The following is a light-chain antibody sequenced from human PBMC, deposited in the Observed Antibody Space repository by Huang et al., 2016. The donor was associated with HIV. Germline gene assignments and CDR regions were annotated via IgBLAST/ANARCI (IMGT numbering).Light chain of an antibody. J-gene: IGKJ1*01. V-gene: IGKV3-20*01. CDR2: GAS. CDR1: QSVSSNY. Sequence: EIVLTQSPDTLSLSPGERATRSCRASQSVSSNYLAWYQQKPGQAPRLLIYGASSRATGIPDRFGGSGSGTDFSLVISRLEPEDFAVYYCQQYSSWTFGQGTKVEIK. CDR3: QQYSSWT.